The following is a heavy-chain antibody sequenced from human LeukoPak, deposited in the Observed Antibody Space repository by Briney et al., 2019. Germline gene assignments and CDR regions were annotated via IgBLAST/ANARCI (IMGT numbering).Heavy chain of an antibody. V-gene: IGHV3-53*01. J-gene: IGHJ4*02. D-gene: IGHD7-27*01. CDR2: IYRDGTT. CDR3: AKTGGPWD. CDR1: GLTFGSSW. Sequence: GVSLRLSCAVSGLTFGSSWMDWVRQAPGKGLEWVSVIYRDGTTYYADSVKGRFTISRDTSRNTLDLQMNSLRAEDTAVYYCAKTGGPWDWGQGALVTVSS.